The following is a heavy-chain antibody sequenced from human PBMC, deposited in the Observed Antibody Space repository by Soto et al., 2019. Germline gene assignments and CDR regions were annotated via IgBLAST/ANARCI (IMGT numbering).Heavy chain of an antibody. Sequence: QVQLVQSGAEVKKPGASVKVSCKVSGYTLTELSMHWVRQAPGKGLDWMGGFDPEDGETIYAQKFQGRVTMTEDTSTDTAYMALSSLRSEDPAVYYCATSDCSGGSCYPNAFDIWGQGTMVTFSS. CDR3: ATSDCSGGSCYPNAFDI. V-gene: IGHV1-24*01. J-gene: IGHJ3*02. CDR1: GYTLTELS. D-gene: IGHD2-15*01. CDR2: FDPEDGET.